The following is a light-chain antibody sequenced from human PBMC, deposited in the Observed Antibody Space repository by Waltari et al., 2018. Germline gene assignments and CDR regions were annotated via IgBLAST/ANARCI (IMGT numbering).Light chain of an antibody. J-gene: IGKJ1*01. Sequence: DIQMTQSPSSLSASVGDKVTITCQASQTISIYLAWYQQKPGKAPKPLIYTASSLESGVPLRFSGSGSETAFTLTIRGLQPEDFENYYCQQYDSAPWAFGQGTKVEIK. CDR2: TAS. CDR3: QQYDSAPWA. CDR1: QTISIY. V-gene: IGKV1-5*01.